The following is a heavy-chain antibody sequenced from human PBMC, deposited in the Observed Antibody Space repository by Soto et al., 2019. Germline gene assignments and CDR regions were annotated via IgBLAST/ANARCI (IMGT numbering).Heavy chain of an antibody. D-gene: IGHD6-19*01. CDR2: LNPNSGDT. CDR3: ATSGGGWYLY. CDR1: GYTFSSYD. J-gene: IGHJ4*02. Sequence: QVQLVQSGAEVKKPGASVKVSCKASGYTFSSYDINWVRQATGQGLEWMGWLNPNSGDTGYAQKFQGRVTLTSNTSINTAYIELSSLTSDDPAVYYCATSGGGWYLYWGQGTLVTVSS. V-gene: IGHV1-8*01.